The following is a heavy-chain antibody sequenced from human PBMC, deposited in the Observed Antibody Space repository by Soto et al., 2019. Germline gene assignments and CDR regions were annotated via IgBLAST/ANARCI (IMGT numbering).Heavy chain of an antibody. Sequence: GGSLRLSCAASGFTFNSYYMSWVRQAPGKGLEWVGNINQEGSEKYYVDSVKGRLTISRDNAKNSLYLQMNSPRVEDTAVYYCARAGRTDWPHHNWLDPWGQGTLVTVSS. V-gene: IGHV3-7*05. CDR3: ARAGRTDWPHHNWLDP. D-gene: IGHD3-9*01. CDR2: INQEGSEK. CDR1: GFTFNSYY. J-gene: IGHJ5*02.